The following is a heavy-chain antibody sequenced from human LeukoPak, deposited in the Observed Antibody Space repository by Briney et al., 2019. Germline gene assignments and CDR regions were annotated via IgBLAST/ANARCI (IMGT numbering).Heavy chain of an antibody. D-gene: IGHD3-22*01. V-gene: IGHV4-61*02. CDR1: GGSISSGPYY. CDR3: ARDKYYYDSSGYYYFDY. CDR2: IHTSGSI. Sequence: PSETLSLTCTVSGGSISSGPYYWSWIRQPAGKGLEWIGRIHTSGSINYNPSLKSRVTMSVDTSKNQFSLKLSSVTAADTAVYYCARDKYYYDSSGYYYFDYWGQGTLVTVSS. J-gene: IGHJ4*02.